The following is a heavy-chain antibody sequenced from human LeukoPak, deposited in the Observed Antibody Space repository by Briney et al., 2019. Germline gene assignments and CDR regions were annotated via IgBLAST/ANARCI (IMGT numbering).Heavy chain of an antibody. CDR3: AVGAGRSY. D-gene: IGHD1-26*01. CDR1: GFTFSNAW. Sequence: GGSLRLSCAASGFTFSNAWMSWVRQAPGKGLEYVSAISSNGGSTYYANSVKGRFTISRDNSKNTLYLQMGSLRAEDMAVYYCAVGAGRSYWGQGTLVTVSS. J-gene: IGHJ4*02. V-gene: IGHV3-64*01. CDR2: ISSNGGST.